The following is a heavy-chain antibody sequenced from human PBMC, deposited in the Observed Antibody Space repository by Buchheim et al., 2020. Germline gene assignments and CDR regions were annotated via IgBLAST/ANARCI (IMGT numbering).Heavy chain of an antibody. CDR3: AKDRAAGSRGYYYGMDV. CDR1: GFTFSSYG. J-gene: IGHJ6*02. CDR2: ISYDGSNK. Sequence: QVQLVESGGGVVQPGRSLRLSCAASGFTFSSYGMHWVRQAPGKGLEWVAVISYDGSNKYYADSGKGRFTISRDNSKNTPYLQMNSLRAEDTAVYYCAKDRAAGSRGYYYGMDVWGQGTT. D-gene: IGHD6-13*01. V-gene: IGHV3-30*18.